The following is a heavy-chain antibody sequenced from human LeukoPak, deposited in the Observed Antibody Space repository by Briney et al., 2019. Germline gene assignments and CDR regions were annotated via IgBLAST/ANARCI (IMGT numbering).Heavy chain of an antibody. Sequence: SETLSLTCSVSGGSISSSSYYWGWIRQPPGKGLEWIGYIYYSGSTYYNPSLKSRVTISVDTSKNQFSLKLRSVTAADTAIYYCARVYAQRNWFDPWGQGTLVTVSS. CDR2: IYYSGST. CDR1: GGSISSSSYY. CDR3: ARVYAQRNWFDP. V-gene: IGHV4-31*03. D-gene: IGHD2-8*01. J-gene: IGHJ5*02.